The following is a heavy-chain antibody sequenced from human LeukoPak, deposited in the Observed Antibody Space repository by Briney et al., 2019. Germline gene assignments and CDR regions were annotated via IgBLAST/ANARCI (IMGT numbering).Heavy chain of an antibody. Sequence: ASVKVSCKASGYTFTSYGISWVRQAPGQGLEWMGWISAYNGNTNYAQKLQGRVTMTTDTSTSTAYMELRSLRSDDTAVYYCARDFNYDYVWGSYRENYFDYWGQGTLVTVSS. J-gene: IGHJ4*02. V-gene: IGHV1-18*01. D-gene: IGHD3-16*01. CDR1: GYTFTSYG. CDR2: ISAYNGNT. CDR3: ARDFNYDYVWGSYRENYFDY.